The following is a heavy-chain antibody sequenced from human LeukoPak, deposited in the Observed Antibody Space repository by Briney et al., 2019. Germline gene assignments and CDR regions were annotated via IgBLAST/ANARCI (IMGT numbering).Heavy chain of an antibody. Sequence: SETLSLTCTVSGGSISSYYWSWIRQPAGKGLEWIGRIYTSGSTNYNPSLKSRVTMSVDTSKNQFSLKLSSVTAADTAVYYCARDTWDYYGSGSYHDYWGQGTLVTVSS. CDR1: GGSISSYY. D-gene: IGHD3-10*01. V-gene: IGHV4-4*07. CDR2: IYTSGST. CDR3: ARDTWDYYGSGSYHDY. J-gene: IGHJ4*02.